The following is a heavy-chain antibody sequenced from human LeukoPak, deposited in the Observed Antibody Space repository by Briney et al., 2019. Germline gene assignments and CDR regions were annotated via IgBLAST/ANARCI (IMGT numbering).Heavy chain of an antibody. CDR3: AADQEMATTPVKFRYYYGMDV. V-gene: IGHV1-46*01. D-gene: IGHD5-24*01. Sequence: GASVKVSCKASGYTFTSYYMHWVRQAPGQGLEWMGIINPSGGSTNYAQKFQERVTITRDMSTSTAYMELSSLRSEDTAVYYCAADQEMATTPVKFRYYYGMDVWGQGTTVTVSS. CDR1: GYTFTSYY. J-gene: IGHJ6*02. CDR2: INPSGGST.